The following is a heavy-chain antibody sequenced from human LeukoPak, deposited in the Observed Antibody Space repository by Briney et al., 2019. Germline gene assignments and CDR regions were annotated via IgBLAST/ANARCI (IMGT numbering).Heavy chain of an antibody. Sequence: ASVKVSCKASGYTFTSYYMHWVRQAPGRGLEWTGIINPSGGSTSHAQKFQGRVTMTGDTSTSTVYMELSSLRSEDTAVYYCARGYPLDWNYFDYWGQGTLVTVSS. CDR2: INPSGGST. D-gene: IGHD3/OR15-3a*01. CDR1: GYTFTSYY. J-gene: IGHJ4*02. V-gene: IGHV1-46*01. CDR3: ARGYPLDWNYFDY.